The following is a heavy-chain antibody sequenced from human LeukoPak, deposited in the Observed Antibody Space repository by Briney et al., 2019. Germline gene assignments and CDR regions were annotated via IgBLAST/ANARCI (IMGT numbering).Heavy chain of an antibody. D-gene: IGHD4-23*01. Sequence: GGSLRLSCAASGFTFSNYWMHWVRQAPGKGLVWVSRINSDGSSTRYADSVKGRFTISRDNAKNTLFLQMSSLRAEDTALYYCARHLTYGGWNLWGQGTLVTVSS. CDR1: GFTFSNYW. CDR2: INSDGSST. V-gene: IGHV3-74*01. J-gene: IGHJ5*02. CDR3: ARHLTYGGWNL.